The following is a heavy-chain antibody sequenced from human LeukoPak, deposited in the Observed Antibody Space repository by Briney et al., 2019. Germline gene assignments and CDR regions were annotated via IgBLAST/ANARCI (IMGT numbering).Heavy chain of an antibody. J-gene: IGHJ4*02. V-gene: IGHV4-38-2*02. D-gene: IGHD1-26*01. Sequence: SETLSLTCTVSGYSISSGYYWGWIRQPPGKGLEWIGSIYHSGSTYYNPSLKSRVTISVDTSKNQFSLKLSSVTAADTAVYYCARVSGGYGDFDSWGQGTLVTVSS. CDR2: IYHSGST. CDR1: GYSISSGYY. CDR3: ARVSGGYGDFDS.